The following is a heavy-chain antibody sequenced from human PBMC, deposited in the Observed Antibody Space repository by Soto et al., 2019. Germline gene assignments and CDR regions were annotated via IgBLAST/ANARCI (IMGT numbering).Heavy chain of an antibody. Sequence: GASVKVSCKASGYTFTGYYMHWVRQAPGQGLEWMGWINPNSGGTNYAQKFQGRVTMTRDTSISTAYMELSSLRSDDTAVYYCATASPGTRWQRTSSGDYWGQGTLVTVSS. CDR1: GYTFTGYY. CDR3: ATASPGTRWQRTSSGDY. J-gene: IGHJ4*02. V-gene: IGHV1-2*02. CDR2: INPNSGGT. D-gene: IGHD6-25*01.